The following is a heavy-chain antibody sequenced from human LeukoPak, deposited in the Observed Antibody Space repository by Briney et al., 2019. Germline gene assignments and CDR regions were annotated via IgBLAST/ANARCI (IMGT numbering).Heavy chain of an antibody. V-gene: IGHV4-31*03. CDR1: GVSISSGGYY. CDR3: AREVYGEYAFDI. Sequence: SETLSLTCTVSGVSISSGGYYWSWIRQHPGKGLEWIGYIYYSGSTYYNPSLKSRVTISVDTSKNQFSLKLSSVTAADTAVYYCAREVYGEYAFDIWGQGTMVTVSS. J-gene: IGHJ3*02. D-gene: IGHD4-17*01. CDR2: IYYSGST.